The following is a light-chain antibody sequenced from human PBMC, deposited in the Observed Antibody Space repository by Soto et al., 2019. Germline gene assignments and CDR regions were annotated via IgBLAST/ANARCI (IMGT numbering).Light chain of an antibody. CDR3: QQANSFPPT. V-gene: IGKV1D-12*01. J-gene: IGKJ5*01. CDR2: AAS. CDR1: QDITSW. Sequence: DIQMTQSPSSVSASVGDRVTITCRASQDITSWLAWYQQKPGKAPKLLIYAASSLQSGVPSRFSGTGSGTDFTLTISSLQPEDFAPYYCQQANSFPPTFGQGTRLEIK.